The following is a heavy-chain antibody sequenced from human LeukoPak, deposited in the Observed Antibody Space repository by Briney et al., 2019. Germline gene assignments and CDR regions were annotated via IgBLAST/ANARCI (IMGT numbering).Heavy chain of an antibody. D-gene: IGHD3-3*01. CDR3: ARGVYIYDFWSGYTPNWFDP. CDR2: IYYSGST. Sequence: TASETLSLTCTVSGGSISSYYWSWIRQPPGKGLEWIGYIYYSGSTNYNPSLKSRVTISADTSKNQFSLKLSSVTAADTAVYYCARGVYIYDFWSGYTPNWFDPWGQGTLVTVSS. J-gene: IGHJ5*02. CDR1: GGSISSYY. V-gene: IGHV4-59*01.